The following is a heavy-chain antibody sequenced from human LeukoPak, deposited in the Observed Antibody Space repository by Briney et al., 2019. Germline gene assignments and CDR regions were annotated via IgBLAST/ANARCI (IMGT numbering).Heavy chain of an antibody. V-gene: IGHV4-34*01. Sequence: SETLSLTCAVYGGSFSGYYWSWIRQPPGKGLEWIGEINDRGSTNFNPSLKSRVTISVDTSKNQISLKVNSVTAADTAIYYCARDGDKAAADWSFDLWGRGTLVTVSS. CDR1: GGSFSGYY. CDR3: ARDGDKAAADWSFDL. J-gene: IGHJ2*01. CDR2: INDRGST. D-gene: IGHD6-13*01.